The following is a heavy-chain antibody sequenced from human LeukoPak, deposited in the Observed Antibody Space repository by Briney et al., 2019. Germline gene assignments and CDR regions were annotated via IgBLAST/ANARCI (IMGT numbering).Heavy chain of an antibody. CDR3: ARVRDTVTGDY. J-gene: IGHJ4*02. V-gene: IGHV1-3*01. D-gene: IGHD4-11*01. Sequence: ASVKVSCKASGYTFTTYAMRWVRQAPGQGLEWMGWINAGNGNTKYSHKFQDRVTITRDTSASTAYMELSSLRSEDTAVYYCARVRDTVTGDYWGQGTLVTVSS. CDR1: GYTFTTYA. CDR2: INAGNGNT.